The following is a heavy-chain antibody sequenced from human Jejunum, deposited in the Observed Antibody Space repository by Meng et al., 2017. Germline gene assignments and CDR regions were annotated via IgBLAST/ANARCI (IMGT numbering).Heavy chain of an antibody. CDR1: GGSISNTNY. Sequence: VKSEGSGPGLVRPPGPLSLPCAVSGGSISNTNYWRWVRQPPGKGLEWIGEISDGGSTSYNPSLKNRVTISIDKSKSQFSLKLSSVTAADTAVYFCAKNGYCSGGRCSSGTSFDPWGQGTLVTVSS. V-gene: IGHV4-4*01. CDR2: ISDGGST. J-gene: IGHJ5*02. D-gene: IGHD2-15*01. CDR3: AKNGYCSGGRCSSGTSFDP.